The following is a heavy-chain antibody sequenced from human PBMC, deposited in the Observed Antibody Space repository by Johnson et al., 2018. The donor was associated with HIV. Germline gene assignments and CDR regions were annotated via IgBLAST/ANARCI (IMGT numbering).Heavy chain of an antibody. D-gene: IGHD3-3*01. J-gene: IGHJ3*02. Sequence: QVQLVESGGGLVKPGGSLRLSCAASGFTFSSYAMHWVRQAPGKGLEWVAVISYDGSNKYYADSVKGRFTISRDNSKNTLYLQMNSLRAEDTAVYYCAKGPILDDGFDIWGQGTMVTVSS. CDR3: AKGPILDDGFDI. CDR2: ISYDGSNK. V-gene: IGHV3-30*04. CDR1: GFTFSSYA.